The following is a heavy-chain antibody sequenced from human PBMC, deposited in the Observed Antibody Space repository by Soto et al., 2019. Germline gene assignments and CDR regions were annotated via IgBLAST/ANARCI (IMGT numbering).Heavy chain of an antibody. CDR2: FYYNGNT. CDR3: ARQWKAMAELNY. D-gene: IGHD5-18*01. CDR1: GGSISGNNFY. J-gene: IGHJ4*02. V-gene: IGHV4-39*01. Sequence: SETLSLTCTVSGGSISGNNFYLDWIRQPPGKGLEWIGSFYYNGNTYYNPSLKSRVTISVDTSRNQFSLKLTSVTAADTAVYCCARQWKAMAELNYWGQGTLVTVSS.